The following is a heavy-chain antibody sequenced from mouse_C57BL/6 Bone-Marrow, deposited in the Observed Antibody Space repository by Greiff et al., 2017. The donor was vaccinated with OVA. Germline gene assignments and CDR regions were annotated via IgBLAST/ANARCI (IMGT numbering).Heavy chain of an antibody. CDR1: GFTFSSYA. CDR2: ISDGGSYT. V-gene: IGHV5-4*01. J-gene: IGHJ2*01. CDR3: ARGGY. Sequence: EVQLVESGGGLVKPGGSLTLSCAASGFTFSSYAMSWVRQTPAKRLEWVATISDGGSYTYYPDNVKGRFTISRDNAKNNLYLQMSHLKSEDTAMYYCARGGYWGQGTTLTVSS.